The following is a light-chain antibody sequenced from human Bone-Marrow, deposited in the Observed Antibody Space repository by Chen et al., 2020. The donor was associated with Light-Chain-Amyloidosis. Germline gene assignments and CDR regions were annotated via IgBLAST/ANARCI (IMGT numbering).Light chain of an antibody. CDR2: RDT. CDR1: DLPTKY. J-gene: IGLJ2*01. Sequence: SYYLTQPPAVSVSPAPTARITCSGDDLPTKYSYWYQQKPGQAPVLVIHRDTERPSGISERFSGSSSGTTATLNISGVQAEDEADYHCQSADRSGTYEVIVGGGTKLTVL. V-gene: IGLV3-25*03. CDR3: QSADRSGTYEVI.